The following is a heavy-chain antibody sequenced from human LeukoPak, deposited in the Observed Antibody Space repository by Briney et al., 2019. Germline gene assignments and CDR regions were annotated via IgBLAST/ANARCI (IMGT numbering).Heavy chain of an antibody. CDR2: IYPGDSDT. Sequence: GESLKISCKGSGYSFTSYWIGWVRQMPGKGLEWMGIIYPGDSDTRYSPSFQGQVTISADKSISTAYLQWSSLKASDTAMYYCARSADGYDGENNYYYYYYMDVWGKGTTVTVSS. CDR1: GYSFTSYW. J-gene: IGHJ6*03. CDR3: ARSADGYDGENNYYYYYYMDV. V-gene: IGHV5-51*01. D-gene: IGHD5-18*01.